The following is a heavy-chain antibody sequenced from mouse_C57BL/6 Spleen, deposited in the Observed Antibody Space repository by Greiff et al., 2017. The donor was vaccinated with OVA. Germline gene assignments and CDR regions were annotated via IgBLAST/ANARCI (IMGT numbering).Heavy chain of an antibody. CDR1: GYAFSSSC. V-gene: IGHV1-82*01. Sequence: VQLQQSGPELVKPGASVKISCKASGYAFSSSCMNWLKQRPGKGLEWIGRYYPGDGDTNYNRKFKGKATLTADKSSSTAYMQLSSLTSEDSAVYVCARDVYAMDDWGQGTSVTVAS. J-gene: IGHJ4*01. CDR2: YYPGDGDT. CDR3: ARDVYAMDD.